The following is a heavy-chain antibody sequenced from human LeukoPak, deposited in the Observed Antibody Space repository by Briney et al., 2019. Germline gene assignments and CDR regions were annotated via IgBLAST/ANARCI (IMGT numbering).Heavy chain of an antibody. D-gene: IGHD6-13*01. CDR1: GFTFSSYW. Sequence: GGSLRLSCSASGFTFSSYWVSWVRQTPEKGLEWVANIKQDGSEKVYVDSVKGRFTISRDNAKSSLYLQMSGLRAEDTAVYYCARDPYSSSWSYGMDVWGQGTTVTVSS. V-gene: IGHV3-7*05. CDR2: IKQDGSEK. J-gene: IGHJ6*02. CDR3: ARDPYSSSWSYGMDV.